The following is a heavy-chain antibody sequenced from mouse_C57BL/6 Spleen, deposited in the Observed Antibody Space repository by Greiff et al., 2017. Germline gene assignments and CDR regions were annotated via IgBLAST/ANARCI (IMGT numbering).Heavy chain of an antibody. V-gene: IGHV1-53*01. J-gene: IGHJ4*01. Sequence: QVQLKQPGTELVKPGASVKLSCKASGYTFTSYWMHWVKQRPGQGLEWIGNINPSNGGTNYNEKFKSKATLTVYKSSSTAYMQLSSLTSEDAAVYDCAIPRYDYDEGVAMDYWGQGTSVTVSS. CDR2: INPSNGGT. D-gene: IGHD2-4*01. CDR1: GYTFTSYW. CDR3: AIPRYDYDEGVAMDY.